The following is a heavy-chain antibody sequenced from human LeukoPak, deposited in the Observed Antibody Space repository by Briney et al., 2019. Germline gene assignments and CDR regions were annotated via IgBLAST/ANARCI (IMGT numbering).Heavy chain of an antibody. V-gene: IGHV4-34*01. Sequence: SETLSLTCAVYGGSFSGYYWSWIRQPPGKGLEWIGEINHSGSTNYNPSLKSRVTISVDTSKNQFSLKLSSVTAADTAVYYCARGSVWQYGSGSYLDWFDPWGQGTLVTVSS. CDR1: GGSFSGYY. CDR3: ARGSVWQYGSGSYLDWFDP. J-gene: IGHJ5*02. CDR2: INHSGST. D-gene: IGHD3-10*01.